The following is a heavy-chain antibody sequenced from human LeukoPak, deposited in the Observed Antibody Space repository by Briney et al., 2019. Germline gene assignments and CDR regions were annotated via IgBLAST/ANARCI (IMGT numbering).Heavy chain of an antibody. Sequence: SETLSLTCTVSGGSISSGGYYWSWIRQHPGTGLEWIGYIYYSGSTYYNPSLKSRVTISVDTSKSQFSLKLSSVTDADTAVYYCARVPSPPMIAHDMWGQGTVVTVSS. V-gene: IGHV4-31*03. CDR3: ARVPSPPMIAHDM. J-gene: IGHJ3*02. CDR1: GGSISSGGYY. D-gene: IGHD3-22*01. CDR2: IYYSGST.